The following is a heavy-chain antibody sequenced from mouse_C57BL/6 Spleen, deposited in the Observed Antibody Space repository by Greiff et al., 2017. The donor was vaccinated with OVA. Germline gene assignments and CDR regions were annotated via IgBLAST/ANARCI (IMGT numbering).Heavy chain of an antibody. D-gene: IGHD1-1*01. J-gene: IGHJ4*01. CDR2: IWSDGST. V-gene: IGHV2-6-1*01. CDR1: GFSLTSYG. CDR3: ARHRYYGSSYDAMDY. Sequence: VQLQESGPGLVAPSQSLSITCTVSGFSLTSYGVHWVRPPPGKGLEWLVVIWSDGSTNYNSALKSRLSISQDNSKSQVFLKMNSLQTDDTAMYYCARHRYYGSSYDAMDYWGQGTSVTVSS.